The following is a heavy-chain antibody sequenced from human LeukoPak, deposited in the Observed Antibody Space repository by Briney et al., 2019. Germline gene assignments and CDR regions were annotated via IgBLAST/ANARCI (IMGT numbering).Heavy chain of an antibody. Sequence: GGSLRLPCTASGFTFGDYAMTWVRQAPGKGLEWVGIIRSKAYGGTTEYAASVKGRFTISRDDSKSIAYLQMNSLKTEDTAVYYCSRVNQLLSLWFDPWGQGTLVTVSS. CDR2: IRSKAYGGTT. CDR3: SRVNQLLSLWFDP. V-gene: IGHV3-49*04. J-gene: IGHJ5*02. CDR1: GFTFGDYA. D-gene: IGHD2-2*01.